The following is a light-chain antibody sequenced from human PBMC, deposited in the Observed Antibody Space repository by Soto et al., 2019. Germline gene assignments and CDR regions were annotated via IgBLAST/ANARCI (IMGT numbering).Light chain of an antibody. Sequence: DIQITQSPSSLSASVGDRVTITCQASQGISNYLNGYQQKPGKAPKLLIYDASNLETGVPSRFSGSGSGTDFNFTISSLQPEDIATYYCQQYDNLPLSFGQATRLEIK. CDR2: DAS. V-gene: IGKV1-33*01. J-gene: IGKJ5*01. CDR3: QQYDNLPLS. CDR1: QGISNY.